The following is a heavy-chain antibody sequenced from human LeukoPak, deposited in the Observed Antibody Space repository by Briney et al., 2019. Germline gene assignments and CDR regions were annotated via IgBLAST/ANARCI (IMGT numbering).Heavy chain of an antibody. Sequence: SQTLSLTCVVSGDSVSIKNGAWNWIRQSPSRGLEWLGRTYYRSKWYNDYVETMECRLTVSKDTAKNQYSLHLNSVPPDDTAVYYCARDFGTTGWHTFDYWGQGTLVTVSS. J-gene: IGHJ4*02. CDR3: ARDFGTTGWHTFDY. CDR2: TYYRSKWYN. CDR1: GDSVSIKNGA. D-gene: IGHD6-19*01. V-gene: IGHV6-1*01.